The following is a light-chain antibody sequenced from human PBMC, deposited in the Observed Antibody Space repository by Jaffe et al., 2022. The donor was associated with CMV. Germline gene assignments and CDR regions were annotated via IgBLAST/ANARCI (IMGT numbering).Light chain of an antibody. CDR1: SSNIGNHY. Sequence: QSVLTQPPSVSAAPGQKVTISCSGSSSNIGNHYVSWYQQLPGTAPKLLIYDNNKRPSGIPDRFSGSKSGTSATLGITGLQTGDEADYYCGAWGDSLVWVFGGGTKLTVL. J-gene: IGLJ3*02. CDR2: DNN. V-gene: IGLV1-51*01. CDR3: GAWGDSLVWV.